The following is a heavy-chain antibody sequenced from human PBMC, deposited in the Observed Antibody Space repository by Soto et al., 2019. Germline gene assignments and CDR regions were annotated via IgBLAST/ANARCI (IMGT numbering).Heavy chain of an antibody. J-gene: IGHJ4*02. D-gene: IGHD6-19*01. Sequence: PSETLSLTCTVSGGSISSYYWSWIRQSPGKGLEWIGHIYYSGSTNYNPSLKSRVTISVDTSKNQFSLRLSSVTAADTAVYYCADMRGQWLPRDWGQGILVTVSS. CDR2: IYYSGST. CDR3: ADMRGQWLPRD. V-gene: IGHV4-59*08. CDR1: GGSISSYY.